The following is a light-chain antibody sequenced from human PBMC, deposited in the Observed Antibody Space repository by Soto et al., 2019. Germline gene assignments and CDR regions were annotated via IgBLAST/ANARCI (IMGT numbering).Light chain of an antibody. CDR2: GAS. J-gene: IGKJ1*01. V-gene: IGKV3-20*01. CDR1: QSVTSSY. CDR3: QQYGGLPT. Sequence: EIVMTQSPATLSVSPGERVTLSCRASQSVTSSYIAWYQQKSGQAPRILLYGASSRATGIPDRFRGSGSGTVFTLTISRLEPEDFAVYYCQQYGGLPTFGQGTKVDIK.